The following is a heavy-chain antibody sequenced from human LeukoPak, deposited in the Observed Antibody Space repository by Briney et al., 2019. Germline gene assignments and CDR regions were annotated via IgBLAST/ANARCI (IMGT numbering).Heavy chain of an antibody. CDR1: GGSISSYDYY. CDR3: ARDRDYYGSGSYGYFDS. J-gene: IGHJ4*02. CDR2: IYHSGST. V-gene: IGHV4-30-4*01. Sequence: SSQTLSLTCTVSGGSISSYDYYWRWIRQPPGRGLEWIAYIYHSGSTYYNPSLKSRVTMSVDTSKNQFSLKLGSVTAADTAVYYCARDRDYYGSGSYGYFDSWGPGTLVTVSS. D-gene: IGHD3-10*01.